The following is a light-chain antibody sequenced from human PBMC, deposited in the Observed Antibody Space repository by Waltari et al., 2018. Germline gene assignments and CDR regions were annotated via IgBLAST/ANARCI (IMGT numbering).Light chain of an antibody. Sequence: QSALTQPASVSGSPGQSITISCTGTSSDVGGYNYVSWYQQHPGKAPKLMIYDVSKRPSGVSNRFSGSKSGNTASLTISGLQAGDEADYYCSSYTSSSTLWVFGGGTKLTVL. J-gene: IGLJ3*02. CDR1: SSDVGGYNY. CDR2: DVS. CDR3: SSYTSSSTLWV. V-gene: IGLV2-14*03.